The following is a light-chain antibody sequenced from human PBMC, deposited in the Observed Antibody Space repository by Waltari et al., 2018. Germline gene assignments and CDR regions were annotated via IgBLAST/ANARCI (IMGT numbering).Light chain of an antibody. CDR2: DGS. CDR1: QGVSSA. V-gene: IGKV1-13*02. CDR3: QQFNTYPLT. J-gene: IGKJ4*01. Sequence: AVQLTQYPSSLSASLGDRVTIPCRASQGVSSALAWYQQRPGKPPQVLIYDGSRLERGVPSRFSGSGSGTDFTLTISRLQPEDFATYYCQQFNTYPLTFGGGTKVEI.